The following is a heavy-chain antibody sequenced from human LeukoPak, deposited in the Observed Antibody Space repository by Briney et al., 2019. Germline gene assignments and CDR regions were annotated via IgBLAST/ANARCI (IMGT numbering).Heavy chain of an antibody. Sequence: GGSLRLSCAASGFTFSNHAMAWVRQAPGRGLEWVSSIGRGSDWTLFADSVKGRFTISRDNSKDALYLQLNSPRAEDTAIYYCVKEGSYYLDVWGKGTTVTVSS. CDR1: GFTFSNHA. J-gene: IGHJ6*03. CDR2: IGRGSDWT. CDR3: VKEGSYYLDV. V-gene: IGHV3-23*01.